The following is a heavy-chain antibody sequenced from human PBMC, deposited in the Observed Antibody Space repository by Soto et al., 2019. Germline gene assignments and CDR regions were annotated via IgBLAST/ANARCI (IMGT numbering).Heavy chain of an antibody. CDR1: GGSISSGGYY. CDR3: ARDRRGSGIGWFDP. J-gene: IGHJ5*02. CDR2: IYYSGSP. Sequence: QVQLQESGPGLVKPSQTLSLTCTVSGGSISSGGYYWSWIRQHPGKGLELIGYIYYSGSPYYTPSLKSRVTISVDTSKNQFSLKLSSVTAADTAVYYCARDRRGSGIGWFDPWGQGTLVTVSS. D-gene: IGHD3-10*01. V-gene: IGHV4-31*03.